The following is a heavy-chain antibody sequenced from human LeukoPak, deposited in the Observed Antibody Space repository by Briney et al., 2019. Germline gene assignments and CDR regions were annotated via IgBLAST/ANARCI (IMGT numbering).Heavy chain of an antibody. D-gene: IGHD4-17*01. CDR2: INHSGST. J-gene: IGHJ5*02. CDR3: ARGNDYGDYDWFDP. Sequence: SETLSLTCAVYGGSFSGYYWSWIRQPPGKGLEWIGEINHSGSTNYNPSLKSRVTISVDPSKNQFSLKLSSVTAADTAVYYCARGNDYGDYDWFDPWGQGTLVTVSS. CDR1: GGSFSGYY. V-gene: IGHV4-34*01.